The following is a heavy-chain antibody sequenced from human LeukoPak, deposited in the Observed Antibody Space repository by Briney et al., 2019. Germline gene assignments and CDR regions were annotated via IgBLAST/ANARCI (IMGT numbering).Heavy chain of an antibody. CDR1: GGSFSGYY. CDR3: ASSRIAVAGNYYYYYGMDV. V-gene: IGHV4-34*01. Sequence: SETLSLTCAVYGGSFSGYYWSWIRQPPGKGLEWIGEINHSGSTNYNPSLKSRVTISVDTSKNQFSLKLSSVTAADTAVYYCASSRIAVAGNYYYYYGMDVWGQGTTVTVSS. CDR2: INHSGST. D-gene: IGHD6-19*01. J-gene: IGHJ6*02.